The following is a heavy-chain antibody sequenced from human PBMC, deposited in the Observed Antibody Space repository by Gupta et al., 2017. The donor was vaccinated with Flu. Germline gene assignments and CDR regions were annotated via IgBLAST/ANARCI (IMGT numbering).Heavy chain of an antibody. CDR1: GFTFSSYS. Sequence: EVQLVESGGGLVKPGGSLRLSCAASGFTFSSYSMNWVLQAPGKGLEWVSSISSSSSYIYYADSVKGRFTISRDNAKNSLYLQMNSLRAEDTAVYYCARVGFLEWLFAPNWFDPWGQGTLVTVSS. CDR3: ARVGFLEWLFAPNWFDP. D-gene: IGHD3-3*02. V-gene: IGHV3-21*01. J-gene: IGHJ5*02. CDR2: ISSSSSYI.